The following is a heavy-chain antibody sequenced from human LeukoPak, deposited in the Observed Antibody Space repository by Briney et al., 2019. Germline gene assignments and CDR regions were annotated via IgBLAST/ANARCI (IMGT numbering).Heavy chain of an antibody. D-gene: IGHD6-13*01. CDR3: AKPLSIAAAGFDY. Sequence: GGSLRLPCAASGFTFSSYGMHWVRQAPGKGLEWVAVISYDGSNKYYADSVKGRFTISRDNSKNTLYLQMNSLRAEDTAVYYCAKPLSIAAAGFDYWGQGTLVTVSS. V-gene: IGHV3-30*18. J-gene: IGHJ4*02. CDR2: ISYDGSNK. CDR1: GFTFSSYG.